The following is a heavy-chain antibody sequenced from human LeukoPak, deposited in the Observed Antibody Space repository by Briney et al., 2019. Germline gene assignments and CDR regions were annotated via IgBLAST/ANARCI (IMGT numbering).Heavy chain of an antibody. V-gene: IGHV3-7*05. D-gene: IGHD4-23*01. CDR1: GFTFTNYW. J-gene: IGHJ4*02. CDR2: ISQDGSQR. Sequence: GGSLRLSCATSGFTFTNYWMTWFRQAPGKGLEWVAAISQDGSQRLYLDSLTGRFTISRDNAQNSLHLRLNSLRAEDSAIYYCSRYLGVTSRPEYWGQGTLVTVSS. CDR3: SRYLGVTSRPEY.